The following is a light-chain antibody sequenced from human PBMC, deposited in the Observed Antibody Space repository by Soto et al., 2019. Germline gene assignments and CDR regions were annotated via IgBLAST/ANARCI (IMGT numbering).Light chain of an antibody. CDR1: SPDFG. CDR2: VVS. Sequence: QSVLTQPASVSGSPGQSITISCSGSSPDFGVSWYQHFPGKAPKLLIFVVSNRPSGVSTRFSGSKSGNMAFLTISGLPSEDEGLYHCSSYSSTTTLFGGGTKLTVL. CDR3: SSYSSTTTL. J-gene: IGLJ2*01. V-gene: IGLV2-14*01.